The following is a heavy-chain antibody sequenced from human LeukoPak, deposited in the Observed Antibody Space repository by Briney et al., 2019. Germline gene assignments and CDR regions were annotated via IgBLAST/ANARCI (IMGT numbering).Heavy chain of an antibody. V-gene: IGHV4-4*07. D-gene: IGHD4-17*01. CDR2: IYTSGST. Sequence: NTSETLSLTCTVSGGSISSYYWSWIRQPAGKGLEWIGRIYTSGSTNYNPSLKSRVTMSVDTSKNQFSLKLSSVTAADTAVYYCAREREAYGYSDYDAFDIWGQGTMVTASS. CDR3: AREREAYGYSDYDAFDI. J-gene: IGHJ3*02. CDR1: GGSISSYY.